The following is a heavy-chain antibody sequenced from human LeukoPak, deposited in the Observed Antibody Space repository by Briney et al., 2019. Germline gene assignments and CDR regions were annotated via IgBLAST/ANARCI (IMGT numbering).Heavy chain of an antibody. CDR2: IKQDGSEK. J-gene: IGHJ4*02. V-gene: IGHV3-7*01. CDR1: GFTFSSYW. D-gene: IGHD5-18*01. Sequence: GGSLRLSCAASGFTFSSYWMSWVRQAPGKGLEWVANIKQDGSEKYYVDSVKGRFTISRDNAKSTVYLQMNSLRADDTAVYYCVRDLGYGRSDLWQKYFDSWGQGTLVTVSS. CDR3: VRDLGYGRSDLWQKYFDS.